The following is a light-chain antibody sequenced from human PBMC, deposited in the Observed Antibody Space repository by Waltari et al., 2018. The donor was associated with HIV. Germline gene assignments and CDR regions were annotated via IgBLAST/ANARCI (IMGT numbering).Light chain of an antibody. V-gene: IGLV2-14*01. J-gene: IGLJ2*01. CDR1: SSDVGGYNY. CDR3: GSYTSSSLVV. Sequence: QSALTQPASVSGSPGQSITISCTGTSSDVGGYNYVSWYQQHPGKAPKLMIYEVSNRPSGVSNRFSGSKSGNTASLTISGLQAEDEADYYCGSYTSSSLVVFGGGTKLTVL. CDR2: EVS.